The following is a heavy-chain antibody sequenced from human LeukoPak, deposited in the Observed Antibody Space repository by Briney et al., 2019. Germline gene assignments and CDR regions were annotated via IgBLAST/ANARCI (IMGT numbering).Heavy chain of an antibody. V-gene: IGHV3-23*01. CDR1: GFTFCSYA. CDR3: AKDRSSRYDFWSGSFSHYYYYYMDV. CDR2: IGGGIA. J-gene: IGHJ6*03. D-gene: IGHD3-3*01. Sequence: PGGSLRLSCAASGFTFCSYAMSWVRQAPGKGLEWVSAIGGGIADYADSVKGRFSISIDNSKNTLYLQMNSLRAEETAVYYCAKDRSSRYDFWSGSFSHYYYYYMDVWGKGTTVSVPS.